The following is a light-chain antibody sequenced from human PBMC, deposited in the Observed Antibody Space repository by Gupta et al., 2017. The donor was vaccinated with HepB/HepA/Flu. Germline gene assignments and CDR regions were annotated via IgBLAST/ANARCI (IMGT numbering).Light chain of an antibody. J-gene: IGLJ3*02. Sequence: QSVLTQPPSASGTPGQRVTISCSGSSSNIGSNTVDWYQQFSGKAPKVLMNSNNERPSGVPDRFSGSKSGTSASLAIRGLQSEDEADYFCASWDDSLNGWVFGGGTRLTVL. CDR3: ASWDDSLNGWV. V-gene: IGLV1-44*01. CDR2: SNN. CDR1: SSNIGSNT.